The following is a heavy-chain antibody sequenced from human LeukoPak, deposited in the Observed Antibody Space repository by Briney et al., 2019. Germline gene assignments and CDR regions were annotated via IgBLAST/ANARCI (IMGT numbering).Heavy chain of an antibody. J-gene: IGHJ4*02. CDR1: GFTFSSYA. CDR2: ISYDGSNK. D-gene: IGHD2-2*01. CDR3: ARDSQYQLPDY. V-gene: IGHV3-30-3*01. Sequence: GGSLRLSCAASGFTFSSYAMDWVRQAPGKGLEWVAVISYDGSNKYYADSVKGRFTISRDNSKNTLYLQMNSLRAEDTAVYYCARDSQYQLPDYWGQGTLVTVSS.